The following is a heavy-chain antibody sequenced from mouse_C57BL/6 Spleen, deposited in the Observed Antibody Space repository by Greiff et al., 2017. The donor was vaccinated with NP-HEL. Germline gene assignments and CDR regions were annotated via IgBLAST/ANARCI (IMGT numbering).Heavy chain of an antibody. V-gene: IGHV1-54*01. CDR1: GYAFTNYL. CDR3: ARDGSSSDY. D-gene: IGHD1-1*01. J-gene: IGHJ2*01. Sequence: VKLMESGAELVRPGTSVKVSCKASGYAFTNYLIEWVKQRPGQGLEWIGVINPGSGGTNYNEKFKGKATLTADKSSSTAYMQLSSLTSEDSAVYFCARDGSSSDYWGQGTTLTVSS. CDR2: INPGSGGT.